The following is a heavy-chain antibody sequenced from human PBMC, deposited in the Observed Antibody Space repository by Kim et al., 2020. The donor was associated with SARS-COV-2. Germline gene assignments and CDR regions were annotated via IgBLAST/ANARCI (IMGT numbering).Heavy chain of an antibody. CDR3: ARPGGLRYYFDY. V-gene: IGHV4-39*01. Sequence: SETLSLTCTVSGGSISSSSYYWGWIRQPPGKGLEWIGSIYYSGSTYYNPSLKSRVTISVDTSKNQFSLKLSSVTAADTAVYYCARPGGLRYYFDYWGQGT. CDR1: GGSISSSSYY. CDR2: IYYSGST. D-gene: IGHD5-12*01. J-gene: IGHJ4*02.